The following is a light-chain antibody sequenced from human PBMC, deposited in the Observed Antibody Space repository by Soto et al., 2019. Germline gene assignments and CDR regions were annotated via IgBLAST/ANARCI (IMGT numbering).Light chain of an antibody. Sequence: EIVLTQSPGTLSLSPGERATLSCRASQSVSGAYLAWYQHRSGQAPRLFIYGASNRAPGIPDRFSGYGSGTDFTLPLSRLEHEHSSVYYCQQFVMSPPGYTFGEGTKQEIK. J-gene: IGKJ2*01. V-gene: IGKV3-20*01. CDR2: GAS. CDR3: QQFVMSPPGYT. CDR1: QSVSGAY.